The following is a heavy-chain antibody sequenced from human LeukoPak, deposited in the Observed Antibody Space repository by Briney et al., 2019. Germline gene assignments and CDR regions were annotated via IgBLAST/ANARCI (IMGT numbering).Heavy chain of an antibody. Sequence: ASVKVSCKASGYTFTVYYMHWVRQAPGQGLEWMGWINPNSGGTNYAQKFQGRVTMTRDTSISTAYMELSRLRSDDTAVYYCAREELDSGSYHNWFDPWGQGTLVTVSS. CDR3: AREELDSGSYHNWFDP. J-gene: IGHJ5*02. D-gene: IGHD3-10*01. CDR2: INPNSGGT. CDR1: GYTFTVYY. V-gene: IGHV1-2*02.